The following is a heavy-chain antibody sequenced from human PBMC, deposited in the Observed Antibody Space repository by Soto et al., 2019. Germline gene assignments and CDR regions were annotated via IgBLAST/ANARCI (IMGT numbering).Heavy chain of an antibody. CDR2: ISSSSSYI. CDR3: AGDPPTVVVVAAKTPGFDY. J-gene: IGHJ4*02. V-gene: IGHV3-21*01. D-gene: IGHD2-15*01. CDR1: GFTFSSYS. Sequence: VWSLRLSCAASGFTFSSYSMNWVRQAPGKGLEWVSSISSSSSYIYYADSVKGRFTISRDNAKNSLYLQMNSLRAEDTAVYFCAGDPPTVVVVAAKTPGFDYWAREPLFTFSS.